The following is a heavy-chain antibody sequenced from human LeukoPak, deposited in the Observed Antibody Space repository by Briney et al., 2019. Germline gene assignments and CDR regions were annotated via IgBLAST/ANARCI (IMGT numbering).Heavy chain of an antibody. Sequence: ASVKVSCKASGYIFTSYGINWVRQAPGQGPEWMGWISAYNGNTNYAQKLQGRVTMTTDTSTRTVYMEMRSLRSDDTAVYYCARSPGIGAAGTVDYWGQGTLVTVSS. V-gene: IGHV1-18*04. J-gene: IGHJ4*02. D-gene: IGHD6-13*01. CDR2: ISAYNGNT. CDR1: GYIFTSYG. CDR3: ARSPGIGAAGTVDY.